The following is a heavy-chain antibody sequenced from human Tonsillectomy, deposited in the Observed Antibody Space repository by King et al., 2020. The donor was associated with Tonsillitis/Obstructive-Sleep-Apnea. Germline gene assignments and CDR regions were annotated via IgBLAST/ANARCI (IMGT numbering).Heavy chain of an antibody. CDR3: ARRSHYYDSSGYYPTAFDI. Sequence: QLQESGPGLVKPSETLSLTCTVSGASISSYYWSWIRQPPGKGLEWIGYIYYSGSTNYNPSLKSRVTISVDTSNTQFSLKLSSVTAADTAVYYCARRSHYYDSSGYYPTAFDIWGQGTMVTVSS. CDR1: GASISSYY. CDR2: IYYSGST. V-gene: IGHV4-59*08. D-gene: IGHD3-22*01. J-gene: IGHJ3*02.